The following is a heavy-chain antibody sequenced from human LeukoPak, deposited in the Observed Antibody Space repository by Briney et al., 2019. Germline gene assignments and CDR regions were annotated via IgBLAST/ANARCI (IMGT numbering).Heavy chain of an antibody. CDR3: APQQTYSPYNWFDP. V-gene: IGHV3-74*03. CDR1: GLAFSAYK. J-gene: IGHJ5*02. CDR2: IHPDGSIT. D-gene: IGHD5-12*01. Sequence: PGGSLRLSCAASGLAFSAYKMHWVRQAPGTGLVWVSRIHPDGSITTYADSVKGRFTISRDNAKNTLYLQMNSLRAEDTAVYYCAPQQTYSPYNWFDPWGQGTLVTVSS.